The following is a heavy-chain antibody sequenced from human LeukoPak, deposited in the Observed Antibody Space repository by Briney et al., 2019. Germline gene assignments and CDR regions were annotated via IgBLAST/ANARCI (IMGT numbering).Heavy chain of an antibody. V-gene: IGHV4-4*07. D-gene: IGHD2-2*01. Sequence: SETLSLTCTVSGGSISRYYWSWIRQPAGKGLEWIGRICTSGSTNYNPSLKSRVTMSVDTSKNQSSLKLSSVTAAENAEYYCATDLCSSTSCSNWFDPWGQGTLVTVSS. CDR3: ATDLCSSTSCSNWFDP. CDR1: GGSISRYY. CDR2: ICTSGST. J-gene: IGHJ5*02.